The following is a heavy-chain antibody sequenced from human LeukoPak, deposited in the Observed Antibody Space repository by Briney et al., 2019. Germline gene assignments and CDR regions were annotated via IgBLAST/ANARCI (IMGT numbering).Heavy chain of an antibody. CDR3: AAQPCSVGRCYLDY. J-gene: IGHJ4*02. CDR1: GFTFSSSG. CDR2: ISHHGSDQ. V-gene: IGHV3-30*03. Sequence: GGSLRLSCAASGFTFSSSGMHWVRQAPGKGLEWVAVISHHGSDQYYADSVKGRFTISRDNSKNTLYLQMNSLGAEDTAVYYCAAQPCSVGRCYLDYWGQGTLVTVSS. D-gene: IGHD2-15*01.